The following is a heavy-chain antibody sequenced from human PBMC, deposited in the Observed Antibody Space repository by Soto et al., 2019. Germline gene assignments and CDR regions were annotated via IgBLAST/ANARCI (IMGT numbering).Heavy chain of an antibody. V-gene: IGHV1-69*13. Sequence: ASVKVSCKASGGTFSSYAISWVRQAPGQGLEWMGGIIPIFGTANYAQKFQGRVTTTADESTSTAYMGLSSLRSEDTAVYYCARSGLREVDYWGQGTLVTVSS. CDR3: ARSGLREVDY. J-gene: IGHJ4*02. CDR1: GGTFSSYA. CDR2: IIPIFGTA.